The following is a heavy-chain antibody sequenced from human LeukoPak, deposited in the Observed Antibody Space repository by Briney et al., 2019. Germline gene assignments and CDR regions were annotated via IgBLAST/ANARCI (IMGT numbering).Heavy chain of an antibody. J-gene: IGHJ4*02. Sequence: GGSLRLSCAASGFTFSSYWMSWVRQSPGKGLEWVANIKPDGSEKYFMDSVKGRFTISRDNAKNALYLEMNSLRAEDTAEYFCARERMYSGSGSTYPYYACWGQGTLVTVSS. CDR2: IKPDGSEK. CDR1: GFTFSSYW. D-gene: IGHD3-10*01. V-gene: IGHV3-7*01. CDR3: ARERMYSGSGSTYPYYAC.